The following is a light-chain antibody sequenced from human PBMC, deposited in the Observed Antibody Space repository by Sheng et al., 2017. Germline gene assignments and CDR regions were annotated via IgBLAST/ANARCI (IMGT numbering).Light chain of an antibody. CDR1: SSDIGGYNH. CDR2: DIN. V-gene: IGLV2-14*03. Sequence: QSALTQPASVSGSPGQSITISCTGTSSDIGGYNHVSWYQQHPGNAPKLMIYDINNRPSGVSNRFSGSKSGHTASLTISGLQAEDEADYYCSSYTTSSSYVFGTGTTVTVL. CDR3: SSYTTSSSYV. J-gene: IGLJ1*01.